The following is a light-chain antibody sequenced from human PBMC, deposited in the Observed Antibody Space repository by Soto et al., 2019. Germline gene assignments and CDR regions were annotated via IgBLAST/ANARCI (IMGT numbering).Light chain of an antibody. CDR1: SSDVGGYTY. J-gene: IGLJ1*01. Sequence: QSALTQPASVSGSPGQSITISCTGTSSDVGGYTYVSWYQQHPGKAPKLMIYEVSNRPSGVSNRSSGSKSGNTASLTISGHQAEDEADYYCSSYTSSRTLVFGTGTKVTVL. CDR2: EVS. V-gene: IGLV2-14*01. CDR3: SSYTSSRTLV.